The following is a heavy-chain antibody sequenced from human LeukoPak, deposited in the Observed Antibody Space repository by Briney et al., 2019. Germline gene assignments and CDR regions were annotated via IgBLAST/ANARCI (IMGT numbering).Heavy chain of an antibody. CDR2: IYYSGST. V-gene: IGHV4-59*08. J-gene: IGHJ4*02. CDR1: GGLIGSYY. CDR3: ARGGSPLPPHY. Sequence: SETLSLTRPVSGGLIGSYYWSCIRQPPGKGLEWIGYIYYSGSTNYNPSLKSRVTISVDTSKNQFSLKLSSVTAAHTPGYYCARGGSPLPPHYWGQGTLVTVSS. D-gene: IGHD1-26*01.